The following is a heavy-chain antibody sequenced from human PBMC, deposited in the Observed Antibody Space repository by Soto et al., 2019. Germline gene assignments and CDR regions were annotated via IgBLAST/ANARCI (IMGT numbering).Heavy chain of an antibody. D-gene: IGHD3-16*01. V-gene: IGHV3-15*07. Sequence: EEQLVESGGGLVEPGGSLRLSCAGSGFKFSDAWMNWIRQAPGKGLEWVGRIKSKGSGATIDYAGPVKGRFIISRDDSKSTVFLQMNSLKTDDTAVYFCTHDRTVYHDNAVWGQGTMVTVSS. CDR2: IKSKGSGATI. CDR1: GFKFSDAW. J-gene: IGHJ3*01. CDR3: THDRTVYHDNAV.